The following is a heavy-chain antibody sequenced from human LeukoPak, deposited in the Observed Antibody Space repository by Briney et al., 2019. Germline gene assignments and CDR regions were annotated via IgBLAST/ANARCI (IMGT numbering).Heavy chain of an antibody. Sequence: SETLSLTCTVSGGSISSGSYYWSWIRQPAGKGLEWIGRIYTSGRTNYNPFLKSRVTISVDTSKNQFSLKLSSVTAADTAVYYCARGDHCSSTSCYPGTYWYFDLWGRGTLVTVSS. D-gene: IGHD2-2*01. CDR3: ARGDHCSSTSCYPGTYWYFDL. CDR2: IYTSGRT. J-gene: IGHJ2*01. CDR1: GGSISSGSYY. V-gene: IGHV4-61*02.